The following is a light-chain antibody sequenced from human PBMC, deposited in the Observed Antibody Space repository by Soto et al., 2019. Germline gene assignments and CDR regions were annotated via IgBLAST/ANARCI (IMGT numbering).Light chain of an antibody. Sequence: DIQMTQSQSSVSASVGDRVTITCRASQGIRRWLAWYQQKPGKAPKLLIYAASSLQSGVPSRFSGSGSGTDFTLTISSLQPEDFATYYCQQANSFPLTFGGGTKVEIK. CDR1: QGIRRW. CDR2: AAS. J-gene: IGKJ4*02. CDR3: QQANSFPLT. V-gene: IGKV1-12*01.